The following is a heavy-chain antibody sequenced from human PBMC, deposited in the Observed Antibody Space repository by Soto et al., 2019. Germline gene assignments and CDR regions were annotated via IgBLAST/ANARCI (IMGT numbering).Heavy chain of an antibody. V-gene: IGHV4-39*01. Sequence: SETLSLTCIVSGGSISSNSYYWGWIRQPPGKGLEWIGTMFDSGTTYYNPSLKSRVTISADTSKNQFFLKMSSVTAADTAVYYCARRSLSNYARFDPWGQGALVTVSS. CDR3: ARRSLSNYARFDP. CDR2: MFDSGTT. J-gene: IGHJ5*02. D-gene: IGHD4-4*01. CDR1: GGSISSNSYY.